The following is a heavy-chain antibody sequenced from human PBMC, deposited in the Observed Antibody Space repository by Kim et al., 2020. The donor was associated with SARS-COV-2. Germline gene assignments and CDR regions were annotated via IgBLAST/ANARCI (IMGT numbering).Heavy chain of an antibody. CDR3: ARDKYFDSGSYYKF. Sequence: GGSLRLSCAASGITFSNYWMSWVRQAPGKGLEWVANINQDGSQKYYVDSVKGRLTISRDNAKNSLYLQMNSLRAEDTAVYYCARDKYFDSGSYYKFWGQGTLVTVSS. D-gene: IGHD3-10*01. J-gene: IGHJ4*02. CDR1: GITFSNYW. V-gene: IGHV3-7*01. CDR2: INQDGSQK.